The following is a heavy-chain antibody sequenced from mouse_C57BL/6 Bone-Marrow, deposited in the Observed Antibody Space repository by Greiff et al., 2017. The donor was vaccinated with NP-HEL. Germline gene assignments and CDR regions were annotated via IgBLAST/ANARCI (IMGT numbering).Heavy chain of an antibody. CDR2: ISDGGSYT. Sequence: EVKLMESGGGLVKPGGSLKLSCAASGFTFSSYAMSWVRQTPEKRLAWVATISDGGSYTYYPDNVKGRFTISRDNAKNNLYLQMSHLKSEDTAIYYCARDRDGYYWYFDVWGTGTTVTVSS. CDR1: GFTFSSYA. CDR3: ARDRDGYYWYFDV. J-gene: IGHJ1*03. D-gene: IGHD2-3*01. V-gene: IGHV5-4*01.